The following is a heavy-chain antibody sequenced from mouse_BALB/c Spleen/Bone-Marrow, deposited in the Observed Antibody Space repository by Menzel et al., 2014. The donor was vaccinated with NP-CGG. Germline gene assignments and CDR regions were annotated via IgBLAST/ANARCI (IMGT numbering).Heavy chain of an antibody. V-gene: IGHV5-6-3*01. J-gene: IGHJ4*01. CDR1: GFTFSSYG. D-gene: IGHD2-3*01. Sequence: EVKLMESGGGLVQPGGSLKLSCAASGFTFSSYGMSWVRQTPDKRLELVATINSNGGSTYYPDSVKGRFTISRDNVKNTLYLQMSSLKSEDTAMYYCARDGYYVFYAMDYWGQGTSVTVSS. CDR3: ARDGYYVFYAMDY. CDR2: INSNGGST.